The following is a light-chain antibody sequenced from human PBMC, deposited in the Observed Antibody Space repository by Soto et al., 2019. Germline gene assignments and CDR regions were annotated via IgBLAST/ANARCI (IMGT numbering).Light chain of an antibody. CDR3: QQYSNWPPDT. Sequence: IVMTQSPATLSVSPWERATLSCRGSQTVSSNLAWYQQKPGQAPRLLIYGASTRATGIPARFSGSGSGTEFTPTISSLQSEDFSVYYCQQYSNWPPDTFGQGTRLEIK. J-gene: IGKJ5*01. CDR1: QTVSSN. V-gene: IGKV3-15*01. CDR2: GAS.